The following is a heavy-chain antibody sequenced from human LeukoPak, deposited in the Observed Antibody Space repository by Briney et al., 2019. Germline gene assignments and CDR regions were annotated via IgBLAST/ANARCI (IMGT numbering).Heavy chain of an antibody. CDR2: ITFSSSHI. D-gene: IGHD4-11*01. J-gene: IGHJ1*01. Sequence: GGSLRLSCAASGFTFSGYVMTWVRQAPGKGLECVSSITFSSSHIYYADSVKGRFTISRDNAKNSVYLQMNSLGADDTAVYYCATYSILNAREFRYWGQGTLVTVTS. CDR3: ATYSILNAREFRY. CDR1: GFTFSGYV. V-gene: IGHV3-21*01.